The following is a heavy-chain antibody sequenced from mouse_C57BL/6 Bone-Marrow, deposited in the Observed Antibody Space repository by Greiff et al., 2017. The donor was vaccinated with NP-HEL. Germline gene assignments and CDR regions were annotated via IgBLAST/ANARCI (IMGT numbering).Heavy chain of an antibody. CDR2: IRLKSDNYAT. CDR1: GFTFSNYW. J-gene: IGHJ3*01. Sequence: EVKLEESGGGLVQPGGSMKLSCVASGFTFSNYWMNWVRQSPEKGLEWVAQIRLKSDNYATHYAESVKGRFTISRDDSKSSVYLQMNNLRAEDTGIYYCTLYYAWFAYWGQGTLVTVSA. CDR3: TLYYAWFAY. D-gene: IGHD1-1*01. V-gene: IGHV6-3*01.